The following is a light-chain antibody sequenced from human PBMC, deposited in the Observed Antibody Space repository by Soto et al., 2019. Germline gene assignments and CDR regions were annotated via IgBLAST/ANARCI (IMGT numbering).Light chain of an antibody. CDR2: EVT. J-gene: IGLJ3*02. CDR3: NSYAGSNNLGV. Sequence: QSVLTQPPSASGSPGQSVTISCTGTSSDVGGYNYVSWYQQHPGKAPKLMIYEVTKRPSGVPDRVSGSKSGNTASLTVSGLQAEDEADYYCNSYAGSNNLGVFGGGTKLTVL. V-gene: IGLV2-8*01. CDR1: SSDVGGYNY.